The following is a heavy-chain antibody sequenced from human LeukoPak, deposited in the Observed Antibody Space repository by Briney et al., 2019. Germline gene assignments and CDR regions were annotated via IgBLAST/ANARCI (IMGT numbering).Heavy chain of an antibody. J-gene: IGHJ6*03. Sequence: SETLSLTCSVSGASITSSQYYWVWIRKPPGRGLEWVGSVYHDGNSYYNPSLKSQVTVSADTSQNQFSLKLYAVTAADTAVYYCARGTPDYDFWSGETYYYMDVWGKGTTVTVSS. V-gene: IGHV4-39*07. CDR1: GASITSSQYY. CDR2: VYHDGNS. CDR3: ARGTPDYDFWSGETYYYMDV. D-gene: IGHD3-3*01.